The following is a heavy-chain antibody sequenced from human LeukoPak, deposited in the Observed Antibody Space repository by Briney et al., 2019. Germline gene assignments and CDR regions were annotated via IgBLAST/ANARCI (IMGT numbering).Heavy chain of an antibody. Sequence: ASVKVSCKASGCTFTDYYMHWVRQAPGQGLEWMGWINPNNRDSNLAPNFHGRVTMTRGTSINTAYMDLSRLRSDDTAVYFCARDEVRGVMRVYGAEYFHHWGQGTLVSVSS. CDR2: INPNNRDS. CDR1: GCTFTDYY. J-gene: IGHJ1*01. CDR3: ARDEVRGVMRVYGAEYFHH. V-gene: IGHV1-2*02. D-gene: IGHD3-10*01.